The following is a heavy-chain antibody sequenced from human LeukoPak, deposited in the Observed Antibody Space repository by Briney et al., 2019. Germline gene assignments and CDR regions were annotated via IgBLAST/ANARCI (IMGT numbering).Heavy chain of an antibody. CDR2: ISAYNGNT. J-gene: IGHJ6*02. CDR3: ARRGKPAAIRWNYYYYGMDV. CDR1: GYTFTSYG. Sequence: ASVKVSCMASGYTFTSYGISWVRQAPGQGLEWMGWISAYNGNTNYAQTLQGRVTMTTDTSTSTAYMELRSLRSDDTAVYYCARRGKPAAIRWNYYYYGMDVWGQGTTVTVSS. V-gene: IGHV1-18*01. D-gene: IGHD2-2*02.